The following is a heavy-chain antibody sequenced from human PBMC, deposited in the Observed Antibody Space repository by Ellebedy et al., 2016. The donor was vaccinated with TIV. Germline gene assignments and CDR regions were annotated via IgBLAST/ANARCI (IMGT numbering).Heavy chain of an antibody. J-gene: IGHJ4*02. CDR3: ARETGRYGDYGSYYFDY. CDR2: IYYSGST. CDR1: GGSISSSNW. D-gene: IGHD4-17*01. Sequence: MPSETLSLTCAVSGGSISSSNWWSWVRQHPGKGLEWIGYIYYSGSTYYNPSLKSRVTISVDTSKNQFSLKLSSVTAADTAVYYCARETGRYGDYGSYYFDYWGQGTLVTVSS. V-gene: IGHV4-31*11.